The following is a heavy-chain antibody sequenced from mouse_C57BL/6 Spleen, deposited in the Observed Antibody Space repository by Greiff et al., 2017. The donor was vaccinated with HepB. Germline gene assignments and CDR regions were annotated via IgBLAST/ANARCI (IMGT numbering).Heavy chain of an antibody. V-gene: IGHV1-69*01. CDR3: ARMSPDYFDY. J-gene: IGHJ2*01. CDR2: IDPSDSYT. CDR1: GYTFTSYW. Sequence: QVQLQQPGAELVMPGASVKLSCKASGYTFTSYWMHWVKQRPGQGLEWIGEIDPSDSYTNYNQKFKGKSTLTVDKSSSTAYMQLSSLTSEDSAVYYCARMSPDYFDYWGQGTTLTVSS.